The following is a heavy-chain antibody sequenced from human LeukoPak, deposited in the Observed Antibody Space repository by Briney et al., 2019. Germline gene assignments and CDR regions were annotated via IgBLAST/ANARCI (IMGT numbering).Heavy chain of an antibody. CDR3: ARGPSYFQH. J-gene: IGHJ1*01. CDR2: TYYRSKWYK. V-gene: IGHV6-1*01. Sequence: SQTLSLTCAISGDTVSSNSATWNWIRQSPSRGLEWVGRTYYRSKWYKYYAVSVKGRITINPDTSKNQFSLQLNSVTPEDTAVYYCARGPSYFQHWGQGTLVTVSS. CDR1: GDTVSSNSAT.